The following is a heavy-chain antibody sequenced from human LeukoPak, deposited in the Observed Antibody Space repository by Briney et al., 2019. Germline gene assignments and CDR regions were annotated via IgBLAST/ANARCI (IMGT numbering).Heavy chain of an antibody. J-gene: IGHJ4*02. CDR2: ISAYNGKT. V-gene: IGHV1-18*01. D-gene: IGHD1-26*01. CDR1: GYTFTSYG. Sequence: ASVKVSYKASGYTFTSYGISWVRQAPGQGLEGMGWISAYNGKTNYAQKFQGSVTMTTDTSTNTAYMELRSLRSDDTAVYYCARDPQQLVGATGGGFEYWGQGTLVTVSS. CDR3: ARDPQQLVGATGGGFEY.